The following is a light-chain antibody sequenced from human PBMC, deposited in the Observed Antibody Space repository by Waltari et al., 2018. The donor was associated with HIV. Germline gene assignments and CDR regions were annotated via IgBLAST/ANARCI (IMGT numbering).Light chain of an antibody. Sequence: QSALTQPASVSGSPGQSITISCTGTRSDVGRYNLVSWYQQYPGKAPKLMIYEVNKRPSGISNRFSGSKSGNTASLTISGLQAEDEADYYCCSYAGSRRVFGTGTKVTVL. V-gene: IGLV2-23*02. CDR3: CSYAGSRRV. CDR2: EVN. CDR1: RSDVGRYNL. J-gene: IGLJ1*01.